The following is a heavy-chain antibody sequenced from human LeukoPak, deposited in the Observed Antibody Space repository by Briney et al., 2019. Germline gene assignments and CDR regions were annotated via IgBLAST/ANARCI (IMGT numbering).Heavy chain of an antibody. J-gene: IGHJ4*02. CDR1: GFTFSSYA. CDR2: ISGSGGST. Sequence: PGGSLRLSCAASGFTFSSYAMSWVRQAPGKGLEWVSGISGSGGSTYYADSVKGRFTISRDNSKNRLYLQMNSLRAEDTAVYYCANRPRGNYLDPFDYWGQGTLVTVSS. D-gene: IGHD3-10*01. V-gene: IGHV3-23*01. CDR3: ANRPRGNYLDPFDY.